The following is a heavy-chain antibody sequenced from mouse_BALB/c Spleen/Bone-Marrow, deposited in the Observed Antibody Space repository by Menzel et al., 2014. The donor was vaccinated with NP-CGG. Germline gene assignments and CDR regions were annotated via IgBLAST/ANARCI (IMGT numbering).Heavy chain of an antibody. Sequence: EVKLVESGGGLVKPGGSLKLSCAASGFTFSSYTMSWVRQTPEKRLEWVATISSSGSYTYYPDSVKGRFTISRDNAKNTLYLQMSSLKSEDTAMYYCTRDLYDGYSYYAMDYWGQGTSVTVSS. CDR1: GFTFSSYT. CDR3: TRDLYDGYSYYAMDY. D-gene: IGHD2-3*01. CDR2: ISSSGSYT. V-gene: IGHV5-6-4*01. J-gene: IGHJ4*01.